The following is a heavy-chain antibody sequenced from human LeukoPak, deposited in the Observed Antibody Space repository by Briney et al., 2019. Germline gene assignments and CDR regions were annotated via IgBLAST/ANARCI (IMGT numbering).Heavy chain of an antibody. D-gene: IGHD1-14*01. J-gene: IGHJ4*02. CDR2: MNPNSGNT. V-gene: IGHV1-8*01. CDR3: ARSDNTFPRY. Sequence: ASVKVSCKASGYTFTSYDINWVRQATGQGLEWMGWMNPNSGNTGYAQKFQGRVTMTRNTTISTAYLELSSLRSDDTAVYYCARSDNTFPRYWGQGTLVTVSS. CDR1: GYTFTSYD.